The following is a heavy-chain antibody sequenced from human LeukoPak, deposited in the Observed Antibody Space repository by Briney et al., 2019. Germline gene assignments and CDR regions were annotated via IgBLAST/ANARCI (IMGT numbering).Heavy chain of an antibody. Sequence: GASVKVSCKASGYTFTSYDINWVRQATGQGLEWMGWMIPNSGNTGYAQKFQGRVIITRNTSISTAYMELSSLRSEDTAVYYCARRTYYDDAFDIWGQGTMVTVSS. CDR1: GYTFTSYD. J-gene: IGHJ3*02. CDR2: MIPNSGNT. D-gene: IGHD1-26*01. CDR3: ARRTYYDDAFDI. V-gene: IGHV1-8*03.